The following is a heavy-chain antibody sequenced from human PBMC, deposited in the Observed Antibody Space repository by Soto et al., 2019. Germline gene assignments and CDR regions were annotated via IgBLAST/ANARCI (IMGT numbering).Heavy chain of an antibody. CDR1: GGSISSYY. CDR2: IYYSGST. Sequence: SETLSLTCTVSGGSISSYYWSWIRQPPGKGLGWIGYIYYSGSTNYNPSLKSRVTISVDTSKNQFSLKLSSVTAADTAVYYCARGDDSSGYLIDYWGQGTLVTVSS. D-gene: IGHD3-22*01. J-gene: IGHJ4*02. V-gene: IGHV4-59*01. CDR3: ARGDDSSGYLIDY.